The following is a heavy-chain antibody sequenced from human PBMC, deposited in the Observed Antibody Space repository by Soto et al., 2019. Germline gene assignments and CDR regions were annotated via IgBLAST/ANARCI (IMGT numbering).Heavy chain of an antibody. Sequence: EVQLVESGGGLVQPGGPLEPLCAASGFLLGSYTRNWFRKAQGKGLGWVSYITSIGSTIYYADSVRGRFTMSRDNAKNSLYLQMNSLRDEDTAVYYCARGGQTIAVAGTGYLDYWGQGTLVTVSS. V-gene: IGHV3-48*02. CDR3: ARGGQTIAVAGTGYLDY. J-gene: IGHJ4*02. CDR1: GFLLGSYT. CDR2: ITSIGSTI. D-gene: IGHD6-19*01.